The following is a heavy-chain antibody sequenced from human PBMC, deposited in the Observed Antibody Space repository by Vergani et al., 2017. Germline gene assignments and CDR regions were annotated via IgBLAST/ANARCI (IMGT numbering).Heavy chain of an antibody. J-gene: IGHJ6*02. CDR3: ARQVAVAGKWWGPYYYYGMDV. CDR2: IDPSDSYT. CDR1: GYSFTSYW. D-gene: IGHD6-19*01. V-gene: IGHV5-10-1*01. Sequence: EVQLVQSGAEVKKPGESLRISCMGSGYSFTSYWISWVRQMPGKGLEWMGRIDPSDSYTNYSPSFQGHVTISADKSISTAYLQWSSLKASDTAMYYCARQVAVAGKWWGPYYYYGMDVWGQGTTVTVSS.